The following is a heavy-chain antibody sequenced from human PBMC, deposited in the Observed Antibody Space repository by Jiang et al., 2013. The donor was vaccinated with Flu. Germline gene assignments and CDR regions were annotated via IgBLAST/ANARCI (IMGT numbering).Heavy chain of an antibody. CDR1: GGTFSTYA. CDR3: AICPGDTAMDSFYYYGMDV. Sequence: GAEVKKPGSSVKVSCKTSGGTFSTYAFSWVRQAPGQGLEWMGRIIPILAIPKYAQKFQGRVTITADRFTSTVYMELRGLRSEDSAVYFCAICPGDTAMDSFYYYGMDVWGQGTTDYRLL. J-gene: IGHJ6*02. CDR2: IIPILAIP. D-gene: IGHD5-18*01. V-gene: IGHV1-69*04.